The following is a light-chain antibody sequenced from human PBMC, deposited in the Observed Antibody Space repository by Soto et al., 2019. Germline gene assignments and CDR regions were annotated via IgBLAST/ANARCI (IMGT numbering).Light chain of an antibody. Sequence: EIVLTQSPGSLSLSPGERATLSGRASQSVSSNYLPWYQQKPGQPPSLLIYGASSRATGIPDRFSGRGSGTDLTLTISSLATEDFAVYFCQHYGSSSVTFAQGTKVAIK. CDR3: QHYGSSSVT. CDR2: GAS. J-gene: IGKJ1*01. V-gene: IGKV3-20*01. CDR1: QSVSSNY.